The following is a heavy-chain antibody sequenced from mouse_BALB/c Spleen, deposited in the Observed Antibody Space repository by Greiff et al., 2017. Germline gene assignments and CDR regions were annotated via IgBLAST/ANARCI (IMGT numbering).Heavy chain of an antibody. Sequence: EVKLVESGGGLVKPGGSLKLSCAASGFTFSSYTMSWVRQTPEKRLEWVAYISNGGGSTYYPDTVKGRFTISRDNAKNTLYLQMSSLKSEDTAMYYCAKLYGNYVPYAMDYWGQGTSVTVSS. J-gene: IGHJ4*01. CDR3: AKLYGNYVPYAMDY. CDR2: ISNGGGST. CDR1: GFTFSSYT. D-gene: IGHD2-1*01. V-gene: IGHV5-12-2*01.